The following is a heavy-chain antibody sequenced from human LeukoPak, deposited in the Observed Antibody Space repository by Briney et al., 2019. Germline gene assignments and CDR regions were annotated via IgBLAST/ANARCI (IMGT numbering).Heavy chain of an antibody. V-gene: IGHV3-48*02. Sequence: PGGSLRVSCAASGFSSSNYNMNWVRQAPGKGLEWVSYISSRSSAIYYADSVKGRFTISRDNAENSLSLQMNSLRDEDTAVYLCASNHGSGQYVGEYWGEGILVTVSS. CDR3: ASNHGSGQYVGEY. J-gene: IGHJ4*02. CDR2: ISSRSSAI. CDR1: GFSSSNYN. D-gene: IGHD6-19*01.